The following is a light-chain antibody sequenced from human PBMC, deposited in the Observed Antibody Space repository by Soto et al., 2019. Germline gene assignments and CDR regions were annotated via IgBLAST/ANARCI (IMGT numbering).Light chain of an antibody. CDR3: QHYGSSTRT. J-gene: IGKJ1*01. CDR1: QSIGSGY. CDR2: GAS. Sequence: EVVLTQSPGTLSLSPGDTATLSCRATQSIGSGYLAWYQQKPGQAPRLLIYGASSRANGIPDRFSGIGSGADFTLTITGLEPDDFAVYYCQHYGSSTRTFGQGTKVEIK. V-gene: IGKV3-20*01.